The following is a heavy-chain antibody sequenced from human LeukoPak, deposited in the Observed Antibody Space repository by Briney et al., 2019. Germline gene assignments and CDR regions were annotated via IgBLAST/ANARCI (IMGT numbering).Heavy chain of an antibody. CDR3: ARDAIAAAGTQLPYYYYYMDV. Sequence: SVKVSCKASGGTFSSYAISWVRQAPGQGLEWMGGIIPIFGTANYAQKFQGRVTITADESTSTAYMELSSLRSEDTAVYYCARDAIAAAGTQLPYYYYYMDVWGKGTTVTISS. CDR1: GGTFSSYA. CDR2: IIPIFGTA. V-gene: IGHV1-69*13. J-gene: IGHJ6*03. D-gene: IGHD6-13*01.